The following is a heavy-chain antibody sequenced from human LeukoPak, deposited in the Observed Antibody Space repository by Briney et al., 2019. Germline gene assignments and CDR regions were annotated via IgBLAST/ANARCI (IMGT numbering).Heavy chain of an antibody. D-gene: IGHD3-10*01. CDR2: FDPEDGET. V-gene: IGHV1-24*01. Sequence: ASVKVSCKVSGYTLTELSMHWVRQAPGKGLERMGGFDPEDGETIYAQKFQGRVTMTEDTSTDTAYMELSSLRSEDTAVYYCATTDGSGSYSPSMDVWGQGTTVTVSS. CDR3: ATTDGSGSYSPSMDV. J-gene: IGHJ6*02. CDR1: GYTLTELS.